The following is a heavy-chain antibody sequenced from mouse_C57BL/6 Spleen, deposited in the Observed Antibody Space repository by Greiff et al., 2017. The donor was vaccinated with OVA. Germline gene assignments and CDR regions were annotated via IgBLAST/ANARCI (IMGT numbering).Heavy chain of an antibody. J-gene: IGHJ4*01. CDR1: GYTFTSYD. D-gene: IGHD1-1*01. V-gene: IGHV1-85*01. CDR2: IYPRDGST. Sequence: QVQLKESGPELVKPGASVKLSCKASGYTFTSYDINWVKQRPGQGLEWIGWIYPRDGSTKYNEKFKGKATLTVDTSSSTAYMELHSLTSEDSAVYFCASSYYYGSPSYAMDYWGQGTSVTVSS. CDR3: ASSYYYGSPSYAMDY.